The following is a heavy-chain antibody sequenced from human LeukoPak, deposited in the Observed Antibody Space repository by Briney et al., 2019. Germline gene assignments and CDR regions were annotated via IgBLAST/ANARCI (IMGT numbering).Heavy chain of an antibody. J-gene: IGHJ4*02. V-gene: IGHV4-59*08. Sequence: SETLSLTCTVSGGSVSGYYWSWIRQPPGKGLEWIGYVYYSGSTYYNPSLKSRVTISVDTSKNQFSLKLSSVTAADTAVYYCARHAPRLVFDYWGQGTLVTVSS. CDR2: VYYSGST. CDR1: GGSVSGYY. D-gene: IGHD6-6*01. CDR3: ARHAPRLVFDY.